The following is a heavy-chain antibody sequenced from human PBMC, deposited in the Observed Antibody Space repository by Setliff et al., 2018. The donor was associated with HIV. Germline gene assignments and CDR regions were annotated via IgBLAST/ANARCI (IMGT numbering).Heavy chain of an antibody. Sequence: ASVKVSCKISGYTLTELSIHWVRQAPGKGLEWMANFDPEDGETFYAQKFQGRLTMTEDTSTDTAYMELSSLGSDDTATYYCATDPGYSSTWYSESFQHWGQGTVVTVSS. J-gene: IGHJ1*01. CDR2: FDPEDGET. CDR1: GYTLTELS. CDR3: ATDPGYSSTWYSESFQH. D-gene: IGHD6-13*01. V-gene: IGHV1-24*01.